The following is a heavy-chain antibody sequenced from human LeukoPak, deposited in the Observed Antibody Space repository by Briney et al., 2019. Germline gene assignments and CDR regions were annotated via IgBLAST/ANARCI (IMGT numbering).Heavy chain of an antibody. V-gene: IGHV4-34*01. CDR1: GGSFSGYY. CDR3: AKDSLSVLLWFGTNWFDP. Sequence: SETLSLTCAVYGGSFSGYYWSWIRQPPGKGLEWIGEINHSGSTNYNPSLKSRVTISVDTSKNQFSLKLSSVTAADTAVYYCAKDSLSVLLWFGTNWFDPWGQGTLVTVSS. D-gene: IGHD3-10*01. CDR2: INHSGST. J-gene: IGHJ5*02.